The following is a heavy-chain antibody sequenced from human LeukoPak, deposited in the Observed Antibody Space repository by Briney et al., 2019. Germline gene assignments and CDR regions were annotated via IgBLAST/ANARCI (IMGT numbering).Heavy chain of an antibody. D-gene: IGHD3-16*02. V-gene: IGHV4-4*07. Sequence: SETLSLTCTVSGGSISSYYWSWIRQPAGKGLEWIGRIYTSGSTNYNPSLKSRVTMSVDTSKNQFSLKLSSVTAADTAVYYCARERAYVWGSYRSPSALDYWGQGTLVTVSS. J-gene: IGHJ4*02. CDR1: GGSISSYY. CDR2: IYTSGST. CDR3: ARERAYVWGSYRSPSALDY.